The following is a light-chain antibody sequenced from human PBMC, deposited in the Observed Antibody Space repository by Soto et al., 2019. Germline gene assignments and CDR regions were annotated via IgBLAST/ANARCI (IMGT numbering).Light chain of an antibody. CDR1: SSDVGGYNY. Sequence: QSALTQPASVSGSPGQSITISCTGTSSDVGGYNYVSWYQHHPGKAPKLIICEVSNRPSGVPDRFSGSKSGNTASLTIYGLQAEDEADYYCCSYAGSYTHVFGTGTKVTVL. V-gene: IGLV2-14*01. CDR2: EVS. J-gene: IGLJ1*01. CDR3: CSYAGSYTHV.